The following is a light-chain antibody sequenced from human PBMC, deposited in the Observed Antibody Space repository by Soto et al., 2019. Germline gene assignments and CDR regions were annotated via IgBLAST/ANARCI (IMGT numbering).Light chain of an antibody. J-gene: IGKJ4*01. CDR1: QIVLSSSDNRNY. Sequence: DIVMTQSPHSLAVSLGERATIKFKAIQIVLSSSDNRNYLAWYQQKAGQSPKLLIYWASSRESGVPDRFSGAGSGTDFTLNISSLQAEDVAVYYCQQYYNSPLTFGGGTKVDI. V-gene: IGKV4-1*01. CDR2: WAS. CDR3: QQYYNSPLT.